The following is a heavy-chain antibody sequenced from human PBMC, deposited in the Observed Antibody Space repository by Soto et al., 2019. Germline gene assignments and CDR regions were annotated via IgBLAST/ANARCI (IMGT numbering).Heavy chain of an antibody. CDR3: EHEFWGKRGSCGCVKCYEDY. D-gene: IGHD2-21*01. CDR2: IYWDDGK. V-gene: IGHV2-5*02. J-gene: IGHJ4*02. Sequence: QITLKESGPTLVKPTQTLTLTCTFSGFSLSTTGLGVGWIRQPPGKAPEWVGLIYWDDGKRYSASLKGRLTITQDTYKNQVVLTMTNMDPVDTDRYYCEHEFWGKRGSCGCVKCYEDYWGQGIVVPVSS. CDR1: GFSLSTTGLG.